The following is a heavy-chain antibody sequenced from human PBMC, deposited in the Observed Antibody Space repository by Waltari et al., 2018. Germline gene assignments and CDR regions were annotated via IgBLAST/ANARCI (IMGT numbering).Heavy chain of an antibody. V-gene: IGHV3-30-3*01. CDR2: ISYDGSNK. Sequence: QVQLVESGGGVVQPGRSLRLSCAASGFTFRSYAMHWVRQAPGKGLEWVAVISYDGSNKYYADSVKGRFTISRDNSKNTLYLQMNSLRAEDTAVYYCARVKGGSYDYWGQGTLVTVSS. D-gene: IGHD1-26*01. J-gene: IGHJ4*02. CDR1: GFTFRSYA. CDR3: ARVKGGSYDY.